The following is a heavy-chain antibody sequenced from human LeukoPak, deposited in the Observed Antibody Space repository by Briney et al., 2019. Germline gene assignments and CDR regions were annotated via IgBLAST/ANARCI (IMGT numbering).Heavy chain of an antibody. V-gene: IGHV3-49*03. CDR2: IRSKAYGGTT. CDR1: GFTFGDYA. Sequence: GGSLRLSCTASGFTFGDYAMSWFRQAPGKGLEWVGFIRSKAYGGTTEYAASVKGRFTISRDDSKSIAYLQMNSLKTEDTAVYYCTRQGHPGEFTIVVVPAAAYYGMDVWGQGTTVTVSS. D-gene: IGHD2-2*01. CDR3: TRQGHPGEFTIVVVPAAAYYGMDV. J-gene: IGHJ6*02.